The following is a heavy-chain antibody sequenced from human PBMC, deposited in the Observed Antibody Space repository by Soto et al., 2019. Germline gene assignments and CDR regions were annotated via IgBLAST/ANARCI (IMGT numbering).Heavy chain of an antibody. CDR1: GGSFSGYY. Sequence: PSETLSLTCAVYGGSFSGYYWTWIRQPPGTGLEWIGEINHSGSTNYSTSLKSRVTISVDTSKSQFSLNLSFVTAADTAVYYCATMGTPATGLYFFDYWGQGSLVTVSS. CDR2: INHSGST. V-gene: IGHV4-34*01. J-gene: IGHJ4*02. D-gene: IGHD2-15*01. CDR3: ATMGTPATGLYFFDY.